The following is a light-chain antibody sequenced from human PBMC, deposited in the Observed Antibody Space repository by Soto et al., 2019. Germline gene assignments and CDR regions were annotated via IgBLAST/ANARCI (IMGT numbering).Light chain of an antibody. CDR3: QQYNSYPLT. J-gene: IGKJ5*01. CDR2: GAS. V-gene: IGKV3-15*01. Sequence: EIVMTQSPATLSVSPGERATLSCRASQSVSSNLACYQQKPGQAPRLVIYGASTRATGIPARFSGSGSGTDFTLTISSLQPEDFATYYCQQYNSYPLTFGQGTRLEI. CDR1: QSVSSN.